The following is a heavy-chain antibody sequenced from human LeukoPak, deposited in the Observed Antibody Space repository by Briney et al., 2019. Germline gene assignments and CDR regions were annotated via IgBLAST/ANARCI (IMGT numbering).Heavy chain of an antibody. Sequence: GGSLRLSCAASGFTFRTYWMHWVRQVPGKGLVWVSRMNSDGSITNYADSVKGRFTISRDNAKNTLYLQMNSLTTEDTAVYYCARDFYGSGSYSKWGQGTLVTVSS. CDR1: GFTFRTYW. D-gene: IGHD3-10*01. J-gene: IGHJ4*02. V-gene: IGHV3-74*01. CDR2: MNSDGSIT. CDR3: ARDFYGSGSYSK.